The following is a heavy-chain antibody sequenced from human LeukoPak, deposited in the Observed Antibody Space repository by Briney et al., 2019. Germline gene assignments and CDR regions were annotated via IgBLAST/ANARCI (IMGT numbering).Heavy chain of an antibody. Sequence: SETLSLTCTVSGGSISSYYWSWIRQPPGKGLEWIGYIYYSGSTNYNPSLKSRVTISVDTSKNQFSLKLSSVTAADTAVYYCAKDDGGAMVRGVPDYWGQGTLVTVSS. V-gene: IGHV4-59*01. D-gene: IGHD3-10*01. J-gene: IGHJ4*02. CDR1: GGSISSYY. CDR2: IYYSGST. CDR3: AKDDGGAMVRGVPDY.